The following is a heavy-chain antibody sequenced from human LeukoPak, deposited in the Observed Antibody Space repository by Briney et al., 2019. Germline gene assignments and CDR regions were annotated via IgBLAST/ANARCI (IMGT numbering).Heavy chain of an antibody. V-gene: IGHV1-2*02. J-gene: IGHJ4*02. CDR1: GYTFTGYY. D-gene: IGHD1-26*01. Sequence: ASVKVSCKASGYTFTGYYMHWVRQAPGRGLKWMGWINPNSGGTNYAQKFQGRVTMTRDTSISTAYMELSRLRSDDTAVCYCAREGGGVVGAKYYFDYWGQGTLVTVSS. CDR2: INPNSGGT. CDR3: AREGGGVVGAKYYFDY.